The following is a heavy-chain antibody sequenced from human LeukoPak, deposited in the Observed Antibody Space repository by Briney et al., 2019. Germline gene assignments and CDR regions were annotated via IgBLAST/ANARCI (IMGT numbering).Heavy chain of an antibody. J-gene: IGHJ3*02. CDR3: AKNLLLEWTSQGGSFDK. CDR2: MSNDGRNK. D-gene: IGHD1-1*01. CDR1: GFTFSSFA. V-gene: IGHV3-30*04. Sequence: AGGSLRLSCSASGFTFSSFAMPWVRQAPGKGLQWVAVMSNDGRNKDYAGSVKGRSTISRDNYKNPYFLMMNSMKPEATAVYYCAKNLLLEWTSQGGSFDKWGQGTLVSVSP.